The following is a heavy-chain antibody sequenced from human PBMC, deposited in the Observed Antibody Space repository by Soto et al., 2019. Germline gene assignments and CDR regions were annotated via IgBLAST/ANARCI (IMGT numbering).Heavy chain of an antibody. CDR1: GGTFSSYA. J-gene: IGHJ4*02. Sequence: QVQLVQSGAEVKKPGSSVKVSCKASGGTFSSYAISWVRQAPGQGLEWMGGIIPIFGTANYAQKFQGRVTMTRDTSISTAYMELSRLRSDDTAVYYCAREEAKGGFDYWGQGTLVIVSS. CDR2: IIPIFGTA. D-gene: IGHD3-16*01. V-gene: IGHV1-69*06. CDR3: AREEAKGGFDY.